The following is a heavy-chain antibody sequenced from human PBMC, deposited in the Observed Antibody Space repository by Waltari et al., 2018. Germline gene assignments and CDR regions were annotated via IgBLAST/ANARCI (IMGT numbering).Heavy chain of an antibody. CDR2: VNPNSGDT. D-gene: IGHD3-10*01. CDR1: GYTFTDYY. CDR3: ARVANYYDFDY. Sequence: QVQLVQSGAEVQKPGASLMVSCKASGYTFTDYYIHWVRQAPGQGLEWMGWVNPNSGDTNLGKNVKGRTTMTRDTSVTTAYMELNRLRSDDTAVYYCARVANYYDFDYWGQGTLVTVSS. V-gene: IGHV1-2*02. J-gene: IGHJ4*02.